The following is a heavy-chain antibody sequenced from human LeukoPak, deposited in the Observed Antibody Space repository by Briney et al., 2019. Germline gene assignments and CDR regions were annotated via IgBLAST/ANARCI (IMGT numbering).Heavy chain of an antibody. Sequence: GGSLRLSCAASGFTFSSYAMHWVRQAPGKGLEWVAVISYDGSNKYYADSVRGRFTISRDNSKNTLYLQMNSLRAEDTAVYYCARGQDSSSCDYWGQGTLVTVSS. V-gene: IGHV3-30*04. CDR3: ARGQDSSSCDY. J-gene: IGHJ4*02. D-gene: IGHD6-13*01. CDR1: GFTFSSYA. CDR2: ISYDGSNK.